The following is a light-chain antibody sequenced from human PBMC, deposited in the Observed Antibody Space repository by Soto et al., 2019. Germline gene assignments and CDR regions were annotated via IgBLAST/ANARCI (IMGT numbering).Light chain of an antibody. V-gene: IGKV2-28*01. J-gene: IGKJ2*01. Sequence: DIVMTQSPLSLPVTPGEPASISCRSSQSLLHSNGYNYLNWYLQKPGQSPQLLIYLDSNRASGVPDRFSGSGSGTDFTLEISRVEAEDVGVYYCMQALQTPYTFGQGTKLEIK. CDR3: MQALQTPYT. CDR2: LDS. CDR1: QSLLHSNGYNY.